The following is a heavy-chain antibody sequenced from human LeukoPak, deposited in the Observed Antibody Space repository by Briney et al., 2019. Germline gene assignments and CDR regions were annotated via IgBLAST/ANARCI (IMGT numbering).Heavy chain of an antibody. CDR3: ARESTGGSLEIDY. V-gene: IGHV1-2*02. J-gene: IGHJ4*02. D-gene: IGHD2-8*02. CDR2: INPNSGGT. Sequence: AASVKVSCKASGYTFTGYYMHWVRQAPGQGLEWMGWINPNSGGTNYAQKFQGRVIMTRDTSISTAYMELRSLRSDDTAVYYCARESTGGSLEIDYWGQGTLVTVSS. CDR1: GYTFTGYY.